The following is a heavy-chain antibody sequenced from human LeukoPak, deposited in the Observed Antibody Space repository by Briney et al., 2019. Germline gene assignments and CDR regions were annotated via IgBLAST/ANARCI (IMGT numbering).Heavy chain of an antibody. J-gene: IGHJ3*02. D-gene: IGHD1-1*01. CDR2: IKQDGSEK. CDR1: GFTFSNYW. Sequence: GGSLRLSCAAAGFTFSNYWMSWVRQAPVKGLEWVANIKQDGSEKYYVDSVKGRFTISRDNAKNSLYLQTNSLRAEDTAVYYCARYSDAFDIWGQGTMVTVSS. CDR3: ARYSDAFDI. V-gene: IGHV3-7*01.